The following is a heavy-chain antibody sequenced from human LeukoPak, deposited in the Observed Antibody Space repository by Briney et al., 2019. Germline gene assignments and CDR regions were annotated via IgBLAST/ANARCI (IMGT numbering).Heavy chain of an antibody. D-gene: IGHD4-4*01. J-gene: IGHJ5*02. CDR1: GGSISSYY. Sequence: SETLSLTCTVSGGSISSYYWSRIRQPPGKGLEWIAYISDIGSINYNPSLKSRVTISLDTSKNQFSLKLSSVTAADTAVYYCAKAPAGNYGENWFDPWGQGTLVTVSS. CDR2: ISDIGSI. V-gene: IGHV4-59*08. CDR3: AKAPAGNYGENWFDP.